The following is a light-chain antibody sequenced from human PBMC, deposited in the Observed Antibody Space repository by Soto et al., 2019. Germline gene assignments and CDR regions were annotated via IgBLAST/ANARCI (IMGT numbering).Light chain of an antibody. V-gene: IGKV3-20*01. J-gene: IGKJ1*01. Sequence: EIVMTQSPATLSVSPGERAILSCRASQSVSSNLAWYKQKPGQAPRLLIYGASSRATGIPDRFSGSGSGTDFTLTISRLEPEDFAVDYCQRYGSSGTFGQGTKVDIK. CDR3: QRYGSSGT. CDR1: QSVSSN. CDR2: GAS.